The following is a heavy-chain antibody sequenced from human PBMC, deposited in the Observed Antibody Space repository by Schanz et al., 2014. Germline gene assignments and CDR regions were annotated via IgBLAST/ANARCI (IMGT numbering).Heavy chain of an antibody. J-gene: IGHJ4*02. CDR1: GGSISSSDW. CDR2: ISYSGST. Sequence: QVQLQESGPGLVKPSQTLSLTCTVSGGSISSSDWWSWVRQPPGKGLEWIGFISYSGSTYYNPSLKSRVTIAVDTSKNQFSLNLSSATAADTAVYYCARDRGYCSGGSCLTFDYWGQGTLVTVSS. CDR3: ARDRGYCSGGSCLTFDY. D-gene: IGHD2-15*01. V-gene: IGHV4-31*03.